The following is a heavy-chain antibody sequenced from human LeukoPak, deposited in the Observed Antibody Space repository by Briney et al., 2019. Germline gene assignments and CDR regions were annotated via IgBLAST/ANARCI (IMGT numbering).Heavy chain of an antibody. J-gene: IGHJ3*02. CDR2: IRSKAYGGTT. V-gene: IGHV3-49*03. CDR1: GFTFGDYA. D-gene: IGHD3-9*01. CDR3: AGGRFFGYFDWFPGAFDI. Sequence: PGRSLRLSCTASGFTFGDYAMSWFRQAPGKGLEWVGFIRSKAYGGTTEYAASVKGRFTISRDDSKSIAYLQMNSLKTEDTAVYYCAGGRFFGYFDWFPGAFDIWGQGTMVTVSS.